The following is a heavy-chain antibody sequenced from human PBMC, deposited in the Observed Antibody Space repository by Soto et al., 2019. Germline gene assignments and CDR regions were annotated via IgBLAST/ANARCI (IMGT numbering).Heavy chain of an antibody. CDR3: ARVMDDSSGYYYYYYRMDV. V-gene: IGHV3-30-3*01. CDR2: ISYDGSNK. J-gene: IGHJ6*02. Sequence: FLRLSCAASGFTFSSYAMHWVRQAPGNGLEWVAVISYDGSNKYYADSVKGRFTISRDNSKNTLYLQMNSLRAEDTAVYYCARVMDDSSGYYYYYYRMDVWGQGTTVTVSS. CDR1: GFTFSSYA. D-gene: IGHD3-22*01.